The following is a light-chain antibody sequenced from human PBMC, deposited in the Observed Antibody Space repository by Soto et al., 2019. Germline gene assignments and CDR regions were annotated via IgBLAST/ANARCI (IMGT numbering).Light chain of an antibody. CDR3: HQYFRSPLT. Sequence: DIQMTQSPSTLSASVGERITITCRASQTVNTWLAWYQQKQGKAPKLLIYKASSLGSGVPSRFSGSGSGTELTLTVSGLQAEDVEIYYCHQYFRSPLTFGGGTKVDIK. V-gene: IGKV1-5*03. CDR1: QTVNTW. J-gene: IGKJ4*01. CDR2: KAS.